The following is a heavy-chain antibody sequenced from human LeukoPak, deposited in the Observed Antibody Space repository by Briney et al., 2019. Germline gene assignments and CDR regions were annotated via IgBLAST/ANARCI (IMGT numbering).Heavy chain of an antibody. Sequence: PGGSLRLSCTASGFTFSSYEMNWVRQAPGKGLEWASYISSSGSTIYYADSVKGRFTISRDNAKNSLYLQMNSLRAEDTAVYYCARVKRNNWNQVMDVWGKGTTVTVSS. CDR1: GFTFSSYE. D-gene: IGHD1-1*01. CDR3: ARVKRNNWNQVMDV. CDR2: ISSSGSTI. V-gene: IGHV3-48*03. J-gene: IGHJ6*04.